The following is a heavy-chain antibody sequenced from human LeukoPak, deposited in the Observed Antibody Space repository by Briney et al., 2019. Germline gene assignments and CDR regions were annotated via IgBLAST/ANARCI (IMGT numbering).Heavy chain of an antibody. J-gene: IGHJ4*02. CDR2: INRDGSRI. CDR1: GFTFSTYA. V-gene: IGHV3-74*01. CDR3: SRDFVGADDY. D-gene: IGHD1-26*01. Sequence: GGSLRLSCAASGFTFSTYAMSWVRQAPGKGPVWVSRINRDGSRIDYADSVKGRFTISRDSAKNTLYLQMNSLRAEDTAVYYCSRDFVGADDYWGQGTLVTVSS.